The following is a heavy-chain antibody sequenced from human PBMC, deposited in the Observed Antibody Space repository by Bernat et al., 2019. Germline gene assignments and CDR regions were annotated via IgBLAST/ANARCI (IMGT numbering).Heavy chain of an antibody. J-gene: IGHJ5*02. CDR1: GFTFSSSG. CDR2: IWYDGSKT. V-gene: IGHV3-33*01. D-gene: IGHD6-13*01. Sequence: QVHLVESGGGVVQPGRSLRLSCAASGFTFSSSGMHWVRQAPGKGLEWLAVIWYDGSKTYYADSVKGRFTVSRDNSKNTFYLEMNSLRAEDTAVYYCARDRAGQRPGEQQVVRWFDPRGQGTLVTVSP. CDR3: ARDRAGQRPGEQQVVRWFDP.